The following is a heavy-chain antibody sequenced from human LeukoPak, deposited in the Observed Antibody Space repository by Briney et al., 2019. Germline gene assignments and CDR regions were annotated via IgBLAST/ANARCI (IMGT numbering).Heavy chain of an antibody. CDR3: ARDHFSYGSVIFYY. V-gene: IGHV1-2*02. Sequence: ASVKVSCKASGYTFTGYYMHWVRQAPGQGLEWTGWINPNSGGTNYAQKFQGRVTMTRDTSTSTAYMELSRLRSDDTAVYYCARDHFSYGSVIFYYWGQGTLVTVSS. CDR1: GYTFTGYY. CDR2: INPNSGGT. J-gene: IGHJ4*02. D-gene: IGHD5-18*01.